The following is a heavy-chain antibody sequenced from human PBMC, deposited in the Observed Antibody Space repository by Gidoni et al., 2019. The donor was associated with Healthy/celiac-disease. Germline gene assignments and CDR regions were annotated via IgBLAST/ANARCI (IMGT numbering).Heavy chain of an antibody. J-gene: IGHJ4*02. V-gene: IGHV4-39*01. Sequence: QLQLQESGPGLVKPSETLSPTCTVSGGPISSSSYYWGWIRQPPGKGLEWIGSIYYSGSTYYNPSLKSRVTISVDTSKNQFSLKLSSVTAADTAVYYCASGYYDILTGYPYYFDYWGQGTLVTVSS. CDR1: GGPISSSSYY. CDR2: IYYSGST. CDR3: ASGYYDILTGYPYYFDY. D-gene: IGHD3-9*01.